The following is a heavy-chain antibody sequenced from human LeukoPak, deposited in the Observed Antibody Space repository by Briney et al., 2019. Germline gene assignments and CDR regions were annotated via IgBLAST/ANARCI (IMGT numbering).Heavy chain of an antibody. D-gene: IGHD2-2*02. CDR1: GXTFSSYW. V-gene: IGHV3-74*01. CDR2: INSDGSST. Sequence: TGGSLRLSCAASGXTFSSYWMHWVRQAPGKGLVWVSRINSDGSSTSYADSVKGRFTISRDNAKNTLYLQMNSLRAEDTAVYYCARADRYCSSTSCYIPHCFDYWGQGTLVTVSS. J-gene: IGHJ4*02. CDR3: ARADRYCSSTSCYIPHCFDY.